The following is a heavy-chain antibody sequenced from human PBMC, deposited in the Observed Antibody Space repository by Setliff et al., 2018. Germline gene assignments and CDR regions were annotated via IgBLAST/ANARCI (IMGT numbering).Heavy chain of an antibody. CDR2: INPNRGAT. CDR3: AKDGSSVVRFLEWSHKDYYYMDV. V-gene: IGHV1-2*02. D-gene: IGHD3-3*01. CDR1: GYTFSDYY. J-gene: IGHJ6*03. Sequence: ASVKVSCKTSGYTFSDYYVHWVRQAPGQGLEWMGWINPNRGATNFARRFEGRVTLTRDTSINTAYMELSRLRHDDTAIYYCAKDGSSVVRFLEWSHKDYYYMDVWGKGTTVTVSS.